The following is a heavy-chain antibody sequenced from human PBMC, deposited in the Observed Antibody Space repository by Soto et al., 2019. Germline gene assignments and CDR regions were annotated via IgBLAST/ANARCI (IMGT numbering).Heavy chain of an antibody. CDR2: INHSGST. CDR1: GGSFSGYY. V-gene: IGHV4-34*01. Sequence: SETLSLTCAVYGGSFSGYYWSWIRQPPGKGLEWIGEINHSGSTNYNPSLKSRVTISVDTSKNQFSLKLSSVTAADTAVYYCARGVTYSSSWYWHHLGNWFDPWGQGTLVTVSS. J-gene: IGHJ5*02. D-gene: IGHD6-13*01. CDR3: ARGVTYSSSWYWHHLGNWFDP.